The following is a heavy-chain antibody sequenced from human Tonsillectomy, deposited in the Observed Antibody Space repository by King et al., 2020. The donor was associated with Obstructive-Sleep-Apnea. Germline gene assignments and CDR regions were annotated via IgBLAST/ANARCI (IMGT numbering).Heavy chain of an antibody. V-gene: IGHV3-48*04. J-gene: IGHJ6*02. CDR3: ARAEVAAIPKYGMDV. D-gene: IGHD2-15*01. CDR1: GFAFTSYG. CDR2: ISSSSRTI. Sequence: VQLVESGGGLVQPGGSLRLSCAASGFAFTSYGMNWVRQAPGKGLEWVSYISSSSRTIFYADSVRGRFTISRDNAKNSLYLQIVSLRAEDTAVYYCARAEVAAIPKYGMDVWGQGTTVTVSS.